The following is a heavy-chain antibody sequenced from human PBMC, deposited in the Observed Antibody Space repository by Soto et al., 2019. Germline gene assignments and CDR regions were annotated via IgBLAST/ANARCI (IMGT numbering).Heavy chain of an antibody. CDR2: ISAGGDGT. Sequence: EVHLLESGGGLAQPGESLRLSCAASGFPFGNYVMYWVRQAPGKGLEWVSGISAGGDGTYYADSVKGRFTVSRDNSRNTLYLQMNSLRAEDTAIYYCAKEPRLQLAYWGQGTLVTVSS. CDR3: AKEPRLQLAY. V-gene: IGHV3-23*01. D-gene: IGHD1-1*01. J-gene: IGHJ4*02. CDR1: GFPFGNYV.